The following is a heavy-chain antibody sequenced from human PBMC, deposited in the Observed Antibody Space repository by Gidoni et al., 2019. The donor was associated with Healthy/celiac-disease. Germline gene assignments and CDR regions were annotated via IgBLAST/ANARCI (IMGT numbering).Heavy chain of an antibody. D-gene: IGHD5-12*01. CDR1: GGSFSGYY. CDR2: INHSGST. CDR3: ARVGGSRWLRLYYYYGMDV. Sequence: QVQLQQWGAGLLKHSETLSLTCAVYGGSFSGYYWSWIRQPPGKGLEWIGEINHSGSTNYNPSLKSRVTLSVDTSKNQFSLKLSSVTAADTAVYYCARVGGSRWLRLYYYYGMDVWGQGTTVTVSS. J-gene: IGHJ6*02. V-gene: IGHV4-34*01.